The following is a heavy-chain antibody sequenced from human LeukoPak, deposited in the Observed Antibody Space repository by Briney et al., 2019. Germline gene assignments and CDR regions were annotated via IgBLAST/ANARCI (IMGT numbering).Heavy chain of an antibody. J-gene: IGHJ5*02. Sequence: GGSLRLSCAASGFTFSSYGMHWVRQAPGKGLEWVAFIRYDGSNKYYADSVKGRFTISRDNSKNTLYLQMNSLRAEDTAVYYCAKEAASPPEDWFDPWGQGTLVTVSS. CDR2: IRYDGSNK. CDR3: AKEAASPPEDWFDP. CDR1: GFTFSSYG. V-gene: IGHV3-30*02. D-gene: IGHD6-25*01.